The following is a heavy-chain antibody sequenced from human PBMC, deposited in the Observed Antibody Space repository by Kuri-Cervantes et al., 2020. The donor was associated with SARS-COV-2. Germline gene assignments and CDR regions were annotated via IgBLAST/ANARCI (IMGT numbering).Heavy chain of an antibody. CDR2: ISAYNGNT. J-gene: IGHJ4*02. V-gene: IGHV1-18*01. Sequence: ASVKVSCKASGYTFTSYGISWVRRAPGQGLEWMGWISAYNGNTNYAQKLQGRVTMTTDTSTSTAYMELRSLRSDDTAVYYCAREAWFGELLGLFDYWGQGTLVTVSS. D-gene: IGHD3-10*01. CDR3: AREAWFGELLGLFDY. CDR1: GYTFTSYG.